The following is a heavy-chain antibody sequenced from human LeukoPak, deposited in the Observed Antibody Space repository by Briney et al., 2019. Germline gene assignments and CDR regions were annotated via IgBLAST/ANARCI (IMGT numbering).Heavy chain of an antibody. J-gene: IGHJ4*02. V-gene: IGHV3-30-3*01. Sequence: GGSLRLSCVASGFTFSSYALHWVRQAPGKGLEWVAVISYDGSKKYYADSVKGRFTISRDSSKNTLYLEMSSLRADDTAVYYCARLYSTGWYGGPDYWGQGTLVAVSS. D-gene: IGHD6-19*01. CDR2: ISYDGSKK. CDR3: ARLYSTGWYGGPDY. CDR1: GFTFSSYA.